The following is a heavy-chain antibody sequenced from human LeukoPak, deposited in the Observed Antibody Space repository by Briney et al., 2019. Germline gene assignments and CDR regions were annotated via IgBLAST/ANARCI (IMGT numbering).Heavy chain of an antibody. V-gene: IGHV1-2*02. CDR1: GYTFTGYY. CDR2: INSDSGFT. J-gene: IGHJ5*02. D-gene: IGHD3-9*01. Sequence: GASVKVSCKASGYTFTGYYMNWVRQAPEQGLEWMGWINSDSGFTKYAQKFQGRVTMTRDTSITTVYMDLTRLTSDDTAVYYRARNFDMKGFDPWGQGTLVTVSS. CDR3: ARNFDMKGFDP.